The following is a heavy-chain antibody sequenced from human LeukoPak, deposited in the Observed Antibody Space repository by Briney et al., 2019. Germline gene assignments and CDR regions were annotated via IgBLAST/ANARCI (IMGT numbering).Heavy chain of an antibody. CDR1: GFTFSDHY. CDR2: ISSGSTYT. CDR3: ARGDYGGDYLDL. Sequence: GGSQRLSCEVSGFTFSDHYMSWTRQAPGKRLEWVSYISSGSTYTNYADSVEGRFTISRDNAKNSLYLQMNSLRAEDTAVYYCARGDYGGDYLDLWPRETVLTVSS. J-gene: IGHJ4*02. V-gene: IGHV3-11*05. D-gene: IGHD4-23*01.